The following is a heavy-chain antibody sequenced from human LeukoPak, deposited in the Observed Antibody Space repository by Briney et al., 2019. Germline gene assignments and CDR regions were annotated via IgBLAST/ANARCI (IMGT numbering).Heavy chain of an antibody. D-gene: IGHD3-16*01. CDR3: ARDPGGAELY. V-gene: IGHV3-21*01. CDR2: ISSSSSYI. Sequence: PGGSLRLSCAASGFTFSSYAMNWVRQAPGKGLEWVSSISSSSSYIYYADSVKGRFTISRDNAKNSPYLQVNSLRAEDTAVYYCARDPGGAELYWGQGTLVTVSS. J-gene: IGHJ4*02. CDR1: GFTFSSYA.